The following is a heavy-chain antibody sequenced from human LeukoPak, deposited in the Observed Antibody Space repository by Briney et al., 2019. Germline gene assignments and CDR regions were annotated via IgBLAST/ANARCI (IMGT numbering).Heavy chain of an antibody. V-gene: IGHV3-72*01. CDR1: GFTFSDHY. D-gene: IGHD1-26*01. CDR3: GRVSRYWDTDY. CDR2: IRKKTNSYTT. Sequence: PGGSLRLSCAASGFTFSDHYMDWVRQAPGKGLEWVGRIRKKTNSYTTEYAASVKGRFAISRDDSKNSLSLQMNDLKTEDTAVYYCGRVSRYWDTDYWGQGILVTVSS. J-gene: IGHJ4*02.